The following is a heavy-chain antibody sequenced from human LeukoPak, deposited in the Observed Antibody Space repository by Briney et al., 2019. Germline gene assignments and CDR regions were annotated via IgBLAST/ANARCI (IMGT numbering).Heavy chain of an antibody. CDR2: IIPIFGTA. CDR1: GGTFSSYA. Sequence: SVKVSCKASGGTFSSYAISWVRQAPGQGLEWMGGIIPIFGTANYAQKFQGRVTMTTDTSTSTAYMELRSLRSDDTAVYYCARANYYDILTGYNYYYYYMDVWGKGTTVTVSS. CDR3: ARANYYDILTGYNYYYYYMDV. V-gene: IGHV1-69*05. J-gene: IGHJ6*03. D-gene: IGHD3-9*01.